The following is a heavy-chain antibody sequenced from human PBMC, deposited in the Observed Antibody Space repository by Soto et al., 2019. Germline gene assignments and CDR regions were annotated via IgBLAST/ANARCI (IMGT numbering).Heavy chain of an antibody. D-gene: IGHD6-13*01. V-gene: IGHV4-39*01. CDR3: ASAGIAAAGKGFDY. CDR2: IYYSGST. J-gene: IGHJ4*02. Sequence: SETLSLTCTVSGGSISSSSYYWGWIRQPPGKGLEWIGSIYYSGSTYYNPPLKSRVTISVDTSKNQFSLKLSSVTAADTAVYYCASAGIAAAGKGFDYWGQGTLVTVSS. CDR1: GGSISSSSYY.